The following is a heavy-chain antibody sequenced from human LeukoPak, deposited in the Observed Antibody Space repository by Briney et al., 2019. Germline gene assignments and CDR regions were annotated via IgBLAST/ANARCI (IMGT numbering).Heavy chain of an antibody. V-gene: IGHV3-21*01. CDR1: GFTFSSYS. Sequence: GGSLRLSCAASGFTFSSYSMNWVRQAPGKGLEWVSSISSSSSYIYYADSVKGRFTISRDNAKNLLYLQMNCLRAEDTAVYYCARVGHWFGEFDNWFDPWGQGTLVTVSS. D-gene: IGHD3-10*01. CDR2: ISSSSSYI. J-gene: IGHJ5*02. CDR3: ARVGHWFGEFDNWFDP.